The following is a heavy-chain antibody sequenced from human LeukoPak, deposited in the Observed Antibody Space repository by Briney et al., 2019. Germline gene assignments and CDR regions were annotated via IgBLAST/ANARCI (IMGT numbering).Heavy chain of an antibody. V-gene: IGHV1-69*04. CDR2: IIPILGIA. Sequence: GSSVKVSCKASGGTFSSYAISWVRQAPGQGLEWVGRIIPILGIANYAQKFQGRVTITADKSTSTAYMELSSLRSEDTAVYYCARDSSSVDIVATALGYWGQGTQVTVSS. CDR3: ARDSSSVDIVATALGY. D-gene: IGHD5-12*01. CDR1: GGTFSSYA. J-gene: IGHJ4*02.